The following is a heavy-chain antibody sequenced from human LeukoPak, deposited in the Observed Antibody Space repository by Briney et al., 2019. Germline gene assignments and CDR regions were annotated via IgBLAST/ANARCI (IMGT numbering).Heavy chain of an antibody. CDR3: AKDGVVATIEYGFDY. Sequence: GGSLRLSCAASGFTFDDYTMHWVRQAPGKGLEWVSLISWDGGSTYYADSVKGRFTISRDNSKNSLYLQMNSLRTEDTALYYCAKDGVVATIEYGFDYWGQGTLVTVSS. V-gene: IGHV3-43*01. CDR1: GFTFDDYT. CDR2: ISWDGGST. J-gene: IGHJ4*02. D-gene: IGHD5-12*01.